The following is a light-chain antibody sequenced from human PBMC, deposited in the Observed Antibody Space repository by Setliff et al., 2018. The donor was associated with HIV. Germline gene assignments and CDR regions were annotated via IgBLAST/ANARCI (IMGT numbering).Light chain of an antibody. V-gene: IGLV2-23*01. CDR1: SSDVGSYDL. CDR2: EGS. J-gene: IGLJ2*01. Sequence: LTQPASVSGSPGQSITISCTGTSSDVGSYDLVSWYQQHPGKAPKLMIYEGSKRPSGVSNRFSGSKSGNTASLTISGLQADDEADYYCCSYAGSSTKFGGGTKVTVL. CDR3: CSYAGSSTK.